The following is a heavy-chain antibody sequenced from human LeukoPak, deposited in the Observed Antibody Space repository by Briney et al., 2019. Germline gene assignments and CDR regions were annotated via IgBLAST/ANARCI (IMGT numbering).Heavy chain of an antibody. CDR2: IKQDGSEK. Sequence: PGGSLRLSCVASGFTFSSHAMSWVRQAPGKGLEWVANIKQDGSEKYYVDSVKGRFTISRDNAKNSLYLQMNSLRAEDTAVYYCARRPYMDVWGKGTTVTVSS. CDR3: ARRPYMDV. V-gene: IGHV3-7*03. J-gene: IGHJ6*04. CDR1: GFTFSSHA.